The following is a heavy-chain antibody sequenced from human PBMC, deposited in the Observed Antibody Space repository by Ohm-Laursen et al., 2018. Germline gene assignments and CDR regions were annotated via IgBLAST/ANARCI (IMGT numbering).Heavy chain of an antibody. CDR2: IYTSEST. Sequence: TLSLTCTVSGGSISRYYWNWIRQPAGKGLEWIGRIYTSESTNFSPSLKSRLTMSVDMSKNQVSLRLTSVTAADTAVYYCARGSYFANLFEYWGQGTLATVSS. J-gene: IGHJ4*02. CDR1: GGSISRYY. V-gene: IGHV4-4*07. CDR3: ARGSYFANLFEY. D-gene: IGHD3-10*01.